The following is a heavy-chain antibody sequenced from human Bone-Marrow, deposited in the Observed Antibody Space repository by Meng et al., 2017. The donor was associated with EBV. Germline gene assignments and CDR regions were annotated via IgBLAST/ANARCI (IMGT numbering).Heavy chain of an antibody. J-gene: IGHJ4*02. V-gene: IGHV1-69*01. CDR3: ARGYCSSTSCYAAVDY. CDR1: GGTFSSYA. Sequence: QVQLVQSGAEVKKPXSSVKVFRXASGGTFSSYAISWVRQAPGQGLEWMGGIIPIFGTANYAQKFQGRVTITADESTSTAYMELSSLRSEDTAVYYCARGYCSSTSCYAAVDYWGQGTLVTVSS. D-gene: IGHD2-2*01. CDR2: IIPIFGTA.